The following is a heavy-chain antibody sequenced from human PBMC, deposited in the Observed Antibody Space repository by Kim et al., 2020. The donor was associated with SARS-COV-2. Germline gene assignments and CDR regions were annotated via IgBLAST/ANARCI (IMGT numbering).Heavy chain of an antibody. CDR3: ARDPPHTYYYDSSGEGDAFDI. D-gene: IGHD3-22*01. J-gene: IGHJ3*02. CDR1: GFTFSSYG. CDR2: IWYDGSNK. V-gene: IGHV3-33*01. Sequence: GGSLRLSCAASGFTFSSYGMHWVRQAPGKGLEWVAVIWYDGSNKYYADSVKGRFTISRDNSKNTLYLQMNSLRAEDTAVYYCARDPPHTYYYDSSGEGDAFDIWGQGTMVTVSS.